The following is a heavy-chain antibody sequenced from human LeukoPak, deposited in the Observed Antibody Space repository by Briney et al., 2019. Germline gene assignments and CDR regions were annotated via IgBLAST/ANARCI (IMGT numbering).Heavy chain of an antibody. V-gene: IGHV1-2*02. CDR1: GYTFTGYY. CDR2: INPNSGDT. CDR3: ARDLRYSSGWSASGMDV. Sequence: ASVKVSCKASGYTFTGYYIHWVRQAPGQGLEWMGWINPNSGDTNYAQKFQGEVTMTTDTPTSTAYMDLRSLRSDDTAVYYCARDLRYSSGWSASGMDVWGKGTTVTISS. J-gene: IGHJ6*03. D-gene: IGHD6-19*01.